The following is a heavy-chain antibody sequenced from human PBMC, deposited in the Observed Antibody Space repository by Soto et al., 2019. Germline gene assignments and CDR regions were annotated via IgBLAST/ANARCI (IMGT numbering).Heavy chain of an antibody. CDR3: AGMRAYYDFWSGYYTGSGYYYGMDV. J-gene: IGHJ6*02. Sequence: ETLSLTCAVSGGSVSSGSYYWIWLRHPPGKGLEWIGCIYYSGSTNYNPSLKSRVTISVDTSKNQFSLKLSSVTAADTAVYYCAGMRAYYDFWSGYYTGSGYYYGMDVWGQGTTVTVSS. D-gene: IGHD3-3*01. CDR2: IYYSGST. CDR1: GGSVSSGSYY. V-gene: IGHV4-61*01.